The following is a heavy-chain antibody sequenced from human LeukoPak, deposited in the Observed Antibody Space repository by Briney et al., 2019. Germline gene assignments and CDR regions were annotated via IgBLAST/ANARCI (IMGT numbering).Heavy chain of an antibody. Sequence: ASVKVSCKASGYTFTSYGISWVRQAPGQGLEWMGWISAYNGNTNYAQKLQGRVTMTTDTSTSTAYMELRSLRSDDTVVYYCARDLYDGNSARDPIGIQLWLHWGQGTLVTVSS. D-gene: IGHD5-18*01. J-gene: IGHJ4*02. CDR3: ARDLYDGNSARDPIGIQLWLH. CDR2: ISAYNGNT. CDR1: GYTFTSYG. V-gene: IGHV1-18*04.